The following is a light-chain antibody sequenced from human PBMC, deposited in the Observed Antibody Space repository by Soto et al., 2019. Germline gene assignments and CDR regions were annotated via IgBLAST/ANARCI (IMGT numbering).Light chain of an antibody. V-gene: IGKV3-15*01. CDR1: QSVGSN. CDR2: GAS. J-gene: IGKJ2*01. Sequence: EIVMTQSPVTLSVSPGDRATLSCRASQSVGSNLAWYQQKPGQAPRLLMSGASTRATGIPARFSGNGSGTEFSLTVSGLQSEDSAVYYCQQYNNWPYTFGQGTKLEIK. CDR3: QQYNNWPYT.